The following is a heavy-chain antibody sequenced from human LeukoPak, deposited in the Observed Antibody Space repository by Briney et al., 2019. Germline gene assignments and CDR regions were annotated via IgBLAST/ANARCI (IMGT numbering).Heavy chain of an antibody. V-gene: IGHV3-23*01. CDR2: ISGSGGST. D-gene: IGHD5-24*01. CDR1: GFTFSSYA. Sequence: PGGSLRLSCAASGFTFSSYAMSWVRQAPGKGLEWVSAISGSGGSTHYADSVKGRLTISRDNSKNTLYLQMDSLRAEDTAVYYCAKIGRDGYNSYFDYWGQGTLVTVSS. CDR3: AKIGRDGYNSYFDY. J-gene: IGHJ4*02.